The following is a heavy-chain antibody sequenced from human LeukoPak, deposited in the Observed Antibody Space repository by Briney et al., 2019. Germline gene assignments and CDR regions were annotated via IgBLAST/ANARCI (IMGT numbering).Heavy chain of an antibody. D-gene: IGHD2-2*01. CDR2: IKSKTDGGTT. Sequence: GGSLRLSCAASGFTFSNAWMSWVRQAPGKGLEWVGRIKSKTDGGTTDYAAPVKGRFTISRDDSKNTLYLQMNSLRAEDTAVYYCAKPKDTAVGRYFDYWGQGTLVTVSS. J-gene: IGHJ4*02. CDR1: GFTFSNAW. CDR3: AKPKDTAVGRYFDY. V-gene: IGHV3-15*01.